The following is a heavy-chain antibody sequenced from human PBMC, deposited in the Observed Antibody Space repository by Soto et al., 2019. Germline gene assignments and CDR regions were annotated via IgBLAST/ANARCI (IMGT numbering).Heavy chain of an antibody. CDR1: GGSISSYY. J-gene: IGHJ6*03. CDR3: ARHTPRREGDYPPSGYYSMDV. Sequence: SETLSLTCTVSGGSISSYYWSWIRQPPGKGLEWIGYIYYSGSINYNPSLKSRVTISVDTSKNQFSLKLRSVTAADTAVYYCARHTPRREGDYPPSGYYSMDVWGKGTTVTVSS. CDR2: IYYSGSI. V-gene: IGHV4-59*08. D-gene: IGHD4-17*01.